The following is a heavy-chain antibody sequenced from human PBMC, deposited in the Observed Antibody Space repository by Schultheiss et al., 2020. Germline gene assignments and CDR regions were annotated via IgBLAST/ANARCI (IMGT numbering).Heavy chain of an antibody. Sequence: SVKVSCMASGYTFTSSAMQWVRQARGQRLEWIGWIVVGSGNTNYAQKFQERVTITRDMSTSTAYMELSSLRSEDTAVYYCARNVPSYQYYDMDVWGQGTTVTVSS. CDR3: ARNVPSYQYYDMDV. V-gene: IGHV1-58*02. CDR2: IVVGSGNT. J-gene: IGHJ6*02. CDR1: GYTFTSSA.